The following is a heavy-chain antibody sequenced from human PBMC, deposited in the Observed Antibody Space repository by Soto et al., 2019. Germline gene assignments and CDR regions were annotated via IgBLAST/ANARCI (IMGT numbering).Heavy chain of an antibody. Sequence: QAQLVQSGPEVKNPGASVKVSCKASGYTFTSYGISWVRQAPGQGIEWMGWISGYTCNTNYAQKVQGRVTLTTDTSTSTAYMELTSLTPDDTAVYYCARDERGSGSYFGRLNWFDPWGQGTLVTVSS. J-gene: IGHJ5*02. D-gene: IGHD3-10*01. CDR1: GYTFTSYG. CDR3: ARDERGSGSYFGRLNWFDP. V-gene: IGHV1-18*01. CDR2: ISGYTCNT.